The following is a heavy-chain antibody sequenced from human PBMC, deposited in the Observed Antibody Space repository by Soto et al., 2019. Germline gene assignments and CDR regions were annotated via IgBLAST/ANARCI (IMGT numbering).Heavy chain of an antibody. D-gene: IGHD3-16*01. CDR2: IDPSDSYI. V-gene: IGHV5-10-1*01. CDR1: GYSFTKYW. CDR3: ARHYICRGGDCYYYGMDV. Sequence: GESLKISCKGSGYSFTKYWISWVRQMPGKGLEWMGRIDPSDSYINYSPSFQGHVTISADKSINTAYLQWSSLRASDTAIYYCARHYICRGGDCYYYGMDVWGQGTTVTVSS. J-gene: IGHJ6*02.